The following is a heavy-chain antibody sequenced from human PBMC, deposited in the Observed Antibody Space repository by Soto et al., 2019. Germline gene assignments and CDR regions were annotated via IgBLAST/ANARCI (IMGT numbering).Heavy chain of an antibody. D-gene: IGHD5-18*01. Sequence: GGSLRLSCAASGFTFSSYAMSWVRQAPGKGLEWVSAISGSGGSTYYADSVKGRFTISRDNSKNTLYLQMNSLRAEDTAVYYCAKDPFGYSYGSNWFDPWGQGTLVTVSS. CDR2: ISGSGGST. CDR3: AKDPFGYSYGSNWFDP. CDR1: GFTFSSYA. J-gene: IGHJ5*02. V-gene: IGHV3-23*01.